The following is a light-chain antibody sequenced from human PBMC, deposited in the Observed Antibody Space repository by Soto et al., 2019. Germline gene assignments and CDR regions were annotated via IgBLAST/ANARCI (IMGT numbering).Light chain of an antibody. Sequence: EIVLTQSPATLSLSPGERATLSCRASQSVGSFLAWYQQKPGQAPRLLIYDTSIRATGIPDRFSGSGSGTDFTLTISRLEPEDFAVYYCQQYGSSLRTFGQGTKVDIK. CDR2: DTS. CDR3: QQYGSSLRT. CDR1: QSVGSF. J-gene: IGKJ1*01. V-gene: IGKV3-20*01.